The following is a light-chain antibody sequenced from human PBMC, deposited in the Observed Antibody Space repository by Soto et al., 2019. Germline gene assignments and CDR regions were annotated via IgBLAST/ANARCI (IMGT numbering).Light chain of an antibody. CDR1: SSDVGGYNY. CDR2: EVT. J-gene: IGLJ2*01. V-gene: IGLV2-8*01. Sequence: QSALTPPPSASGSPGQSVTISCAGTSSDVGGYNYVSWYQQHPGKAPKLIVYEVTKRPSGVPDRFSGSKSGNTASLTVSGLQAEDEADYYCNSYAGSDNFVVFGGGTKVTVL. CDR3: NSYAGSDNFVV.